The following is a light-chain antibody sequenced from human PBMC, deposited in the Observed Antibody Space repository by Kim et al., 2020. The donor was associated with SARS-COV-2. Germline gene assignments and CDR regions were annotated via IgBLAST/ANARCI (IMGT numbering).Light chain of an antibody. Sequence: NRVAWYQQSPGTAPKVLIYKDTNRPSGVPDRFSGSKSGNTASLTISGLQAADEADYYCSSFTRSGTYVFGTGTKVTVL. CDR3: SSFTRSGTYV. CDR2: KDT. CDR1: NR. J-gene: IGLJ1*01. V-gene: IGLV2-18*02.